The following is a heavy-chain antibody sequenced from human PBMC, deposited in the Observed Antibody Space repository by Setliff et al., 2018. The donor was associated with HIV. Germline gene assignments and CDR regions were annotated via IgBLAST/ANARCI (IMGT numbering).Heavy chain of an antibody. J-gene: IGHJ4*02. CDR2: IYYSGGT. CDR3: ARGTLYYYDTGGYSYFDY. D-gene: IGHD3-22*01. CDR1: GGSIRGYS. Sequence: PSETLSLTCTVSGGSIRGYSWSWIRQPPGKGLEWIGYIYYSGGTYYNPSLKSRVTISVDTSKNQFSLKLSSVTAADTAVFYCARGTLYYYDTGGYSYFDYWGQGTLVTVSS. V-gene: IGHV4-59*06.